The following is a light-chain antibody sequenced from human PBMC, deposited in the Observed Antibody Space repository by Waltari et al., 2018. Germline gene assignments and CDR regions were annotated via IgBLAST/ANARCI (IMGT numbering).Light chain of an antibody. J-gene: IGLJ2*01. Sequence: FMLTQPHSVSEFPGKTVTISCTRTSGSIASTYVQWYQQRPGRSPAIVMFEYKQRPSGVPERFSGSIDRSSNSASLTISGLKSEDEADYYCQSYDSGSVIFGGGTKLTVL. CDR3: QSYDSGSVI. V-gene: IGLV6-57*01. CDR1: SGSIASTY. CDR2: EYK.